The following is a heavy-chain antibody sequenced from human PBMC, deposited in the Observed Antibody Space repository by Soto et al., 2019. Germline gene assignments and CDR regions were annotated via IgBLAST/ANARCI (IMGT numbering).Heavy chain of an antibody. CDR2: IYYGGTS. J-gene: IGHJ6*02. CDR1: GGYFSPNY. CDR3: ARIKGHSYGYYYYGMDG. V-gene: IGHV4-59*01. D-gene: IGHD5-18*01. Sequence: SETLSLTCTVSGGYFSPNYWAWIRQPPGKGLKWIGYIYYGGTSSYNPSIKSRITLTLETSKSQFSLKLSSVTAADTAVYYCARIKGHSYGYYYYGMDGWGQGTTVT.